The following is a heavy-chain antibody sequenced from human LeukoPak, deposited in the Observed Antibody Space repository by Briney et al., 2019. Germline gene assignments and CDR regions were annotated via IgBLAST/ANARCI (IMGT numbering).Heavy chain of an antibody. V-gene: IGHV1-18*01. CDR3: AREGRYYYGDYSYYYYYGMDV. J-gene: IGHJ6*02. CDR2: ISAYNGNT. Sequence: ASVKVSCKASGYTFTCYGISWVRQAPGQGLEWMGWISAYNGNTNYAQKLQGRVTMTTDTSTSTAYMELRSLRSDDTAVYYCAREGRYYYGDYSYYYYYGMDVWGQGTTVTVFS. CDR1: GYTFTCYG. D-gene: IGHD4-17*01.